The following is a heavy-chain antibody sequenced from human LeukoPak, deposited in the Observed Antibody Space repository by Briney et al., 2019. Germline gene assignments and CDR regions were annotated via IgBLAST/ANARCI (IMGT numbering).Heavy chain of an antibody. CDR1: AFTFSSYG. J-gene: IGHJ4*02. CDR2: ISSSGSNI. CDR3: VKITSVTGGDC. Sequence: PGRSLRPSCAADAFTFSSYGMNWVSQAPGNWLEWVSYISSSGSNIYYADSVKGRFTISRDNSKNTLYLQMSSLRAEDTSVYYCVKITSVTGGDCWGQGTRLTVSS. D-gene: IGHD1-1*01. V-gene: IGHV3-48*03.